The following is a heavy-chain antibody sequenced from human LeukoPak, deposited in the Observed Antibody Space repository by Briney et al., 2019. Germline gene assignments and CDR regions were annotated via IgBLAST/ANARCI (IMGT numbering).Heavy chain of an antibody. CDR2: FYYSGST. D-gene: IGHD2-2*01. CDR1: GGSISSGGYY. J-gene: IGHJ2*01. CDR3: VRDRGRKYQLRYWYFDP. Sequence: SETLSLTCTVSGGSISSGGYYWSWIRQHPGKGLEWIGYFYYSGSTYYNPSLKSRVTISVDTSKNQFSLKLSSVTAADTAVYYCVRDRGRKYQLRYWYFDPWGRGTLVTVSS. V-gene: IGHV4-31*03.